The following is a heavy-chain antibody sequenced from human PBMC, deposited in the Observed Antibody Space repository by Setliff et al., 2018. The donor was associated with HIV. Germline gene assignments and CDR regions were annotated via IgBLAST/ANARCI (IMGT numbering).Heavy chain of an antibody. CDR2: SIPLFGTT. CDR1: GDTFNNCA. Sequence: SVKVSCKASGDTFNNCAVTWVRQAPGQGLEWMGGSIPLFGTTNYAQKFQGRVTLTTDELMKTAYMELSSLRSEDTAVYYCARGGVVVVTAYLDGAFDIWGQGTMVTV. D-gene: IGHD2-21*02. CDR3: ARGGVVVVTAYLDGAFDI. V-gene: IGHV1-69*05. J-gene: IGHJ3*02.